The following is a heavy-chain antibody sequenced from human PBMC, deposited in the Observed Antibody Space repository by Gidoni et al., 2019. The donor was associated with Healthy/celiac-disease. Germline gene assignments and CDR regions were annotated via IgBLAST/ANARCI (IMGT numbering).Heavy chain of an antibody. V-gene: IGHV1-3*01. CDR1: GYTFTSYA. J-gene: IGHJ3*02. CDR3: ASLGFPRIAAASSDAFDI. D-gene: IGHD6-13*01. CDR2: INAGNGNT. Sequence: QVQLVQSGAEVTKPGASVKVSCKASGYTFTSYAMHWVRQAPGQRLEWMGWINAGNGNTKYSQKFQGRVTITRDTSASTAYMELSSLRSEDTAVYYCASLGFPRIAAASSDAFDIWGQGTMVTVSS.